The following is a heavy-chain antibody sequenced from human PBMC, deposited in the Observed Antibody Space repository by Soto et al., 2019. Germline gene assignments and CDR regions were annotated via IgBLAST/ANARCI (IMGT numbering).Heavy chain of an antibody. CDR1: GGSIISYY. J-gene: IGHJ6*03. CDR2: IYYSGST. CDR3: ARLTTLTSDYYYYYMDV. V-gene: IGHV4-59*01. Sequence: PSETMSLTCTVAGGSIISYYWSWIRKKPGKGLEWIGYIYYSGSTNYNPSLKNRVTISVDTSKNKFSLKLSSVTAADTAVYYCARLTTLTSDYYYYYMDVWGKGTTVTVSS. D-gene: IGHD3-16*01.